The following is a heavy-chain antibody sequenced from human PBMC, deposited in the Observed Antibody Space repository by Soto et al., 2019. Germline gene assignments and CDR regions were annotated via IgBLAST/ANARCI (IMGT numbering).Heavy chain of an antibody. J-gene: IGHJ4*02. CDR2: ISWYSGSI. D-gene: IGHD6-13*01. Sequence: EVQLVESGGGLVQPGRSLRLSCAASGFTFDDYAMHGVRQAPGKGLEWVSGISWYSGSIGYADSVKGRFTISRDNAKNSLYLQMNSLRAEDTALYYCAKDYGSSWYLYYFDYWGQGTLVTVSS. V-gene: IGHV3-9*01. CDR1: GFTFDDYA. CDR3: AKDYGSSWYLYYFDY.